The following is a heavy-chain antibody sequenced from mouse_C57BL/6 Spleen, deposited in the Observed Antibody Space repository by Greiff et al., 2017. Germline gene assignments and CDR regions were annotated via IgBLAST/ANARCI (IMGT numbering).Heavy chain of an antibody. V-gene: IGHV5-17*01. CDR1: GFTFSDYG. D-gene: IGHD1-1*01. J-gene: IGHJ3*01. CDR3: ANGSSYEGAY. Sequence: EVMLVESGGGLAKPGGSLKLSCAASGFTFSDYGMHWVRQAPEKGLEWVAYISSGSSTSYYADKVKGRFTISRDNAKNTLFLQMTSLRSEDTAMYYCANGSSYEGAYWGQGTLVTVSA. CDR2: ISSGSSTS.